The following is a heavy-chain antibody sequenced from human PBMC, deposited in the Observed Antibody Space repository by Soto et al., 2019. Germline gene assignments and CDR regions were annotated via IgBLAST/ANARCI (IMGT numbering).Heavy chain of an antibody. J-gene: IGHJ6*02. CDR1: GGSFSGYY. D-gene: IGHD3-10*01. Sequence: SETLSLTCAVYGGSFSGYYWSWIRQPPGKGLEWIGEINHSGSTNYNPSLKSRVTISVDTSKNQFSLKLSSVTAADTAVYYCASALWFGELYGYGMDVWGQGTTVTVSS. CDR3: ASALWFGELYGYGMDV. V-gene: IGHV4-34*01. CDR2: INHSGST.